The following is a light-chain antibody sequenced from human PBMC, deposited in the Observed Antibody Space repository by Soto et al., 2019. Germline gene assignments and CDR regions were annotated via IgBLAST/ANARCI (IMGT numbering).Light chain of an antibody. CDR2: GAS. CDR1: QYIENH. V-gene: IGKV3-20*01. CDR3: QQYGSSPT. J-gene: IGKJ1*01. Sequence: EIVMTQSPATLSASPGERATLSCRASQYIENHLAWYQQTPGQAPRLLIYGASSRATGIPDRFSGSGSGTDFTLTISRLEPEDFAVYYCQQYGSSPTFGQGTKVDIK.